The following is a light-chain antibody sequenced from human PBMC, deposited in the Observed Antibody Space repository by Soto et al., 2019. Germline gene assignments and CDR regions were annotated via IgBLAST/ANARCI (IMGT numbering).Light chain of an antibody. CDR2: DTS. Sequence: DIQMTQSPSSLSASVGDRVTITWRASQGIRNNLGWYQQKPGKAPKLLIYDTSRLESAVPSRFSASGSGTEFTLTISGLQPDDFATYYCHQYNSYTWTFGQGTKVDI. CDR3: HQYNSYTWT. CDR1: QGIRNN. V-gene: IGKV1-17*01. J-gene: IGKJ1*01.